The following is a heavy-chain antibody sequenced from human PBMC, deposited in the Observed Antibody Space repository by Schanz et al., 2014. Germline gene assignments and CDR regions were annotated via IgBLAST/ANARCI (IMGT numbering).Heavy chain of an antibody. CDR2: ISSSSMYI. CDR1: GFTFSDYY. Sequence: QVQLVDSGGGLVKPGGSLRLSCAASGFTFSDYYMTWIRQAPGKGLEWVSSISSSSMYIYQADSMRGRFTISRDNAKNSLYLQMNSLTAEDTAVYYCARDFSAYVGNYFDYWGQGTLVTVSS. CDR3: ARDFSAYVGNYFDY. V-gene: IGHV3-11*06. D-gene: IGHD5-12*01. J-gene: IGHJ4*02.